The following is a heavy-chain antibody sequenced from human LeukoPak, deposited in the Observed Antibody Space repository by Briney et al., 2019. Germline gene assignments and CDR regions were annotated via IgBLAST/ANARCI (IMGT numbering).Heavy chain of an antibody. V-gene: IGHV3-48*04. J-gene: IGHJ4*02. CDR3: GRDVHDAAADN. D-gene: IGHD6-13*01. Sequence: GGSLRLSCAVSGFTFSSYSMSWVRQAPGKGLEWVSYISGSSSTVSYADFVKGRSTLSRDNGKNSLYLQMNSLRAEDTAVYYCGRDVHDAAADNWGQGTLVTVSS. CDR2: ISGSSSTV. CDR1: GFTFSSYS.